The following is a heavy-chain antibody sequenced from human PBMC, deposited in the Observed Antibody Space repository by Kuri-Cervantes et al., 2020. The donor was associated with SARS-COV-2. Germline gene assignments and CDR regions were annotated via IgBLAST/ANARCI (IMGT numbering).Heavy chain of an antibody. CDR3: AKDNWNYLRSRYFDF. V-gene: IGHV1-2*02. J-gene: IGHJ4*02. Sequence: ASVKVSCKASGYTFTGYYMHWVRQAPGQGLEWMGWINPNSGGTNYAQKFQGRVTMTRDTSISTAYMELSSLRSDDTAVFYCAKDNWNYLRSRYFDFWGQGTLVTVSS. CDR2: INPNSGGT. CDR1: GYTFTGYY. D-gene: IGHD1-7*01.